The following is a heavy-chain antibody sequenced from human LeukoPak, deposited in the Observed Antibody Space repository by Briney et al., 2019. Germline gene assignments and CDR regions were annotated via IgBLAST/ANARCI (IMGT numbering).Heavy chain of an antibody. J-gene: IGHJ6*03. CDR2: IYTSGST. V-gene: IGHV4-4*07. CDR1: GGSISSYY. D-gene: IGHD4-11*01. CDR3: ARSRLQDYYYYMDV. Sequence: SETLSLTCTVSGGSISSYYWSWIRQPAGKGLEWIGRIYTSGSTSYNPSLKSRVTMSVDTSKNQFSLKLSSVTAADTAVYYCARSRLQDYYYYMDVWGKGTTVTVSS.